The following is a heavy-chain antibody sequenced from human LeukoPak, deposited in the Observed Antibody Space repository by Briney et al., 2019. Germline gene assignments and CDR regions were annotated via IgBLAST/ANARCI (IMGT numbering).Heavy chain of an antibody. Sequence: PGGSLRLSCAASGFTFDDYAMSWVRQAPGKGLEWVSAISGSGGVTYYADSVKGRFTISRDNSKNSLYLQMNSLRAEDTAVYYCAKDKGYSSSSSFDYWGQGTLVTVSS. CDR3: AKDKGYSSSSSFDY. V-gene: IGHV3-23*01. D-gene: IGHD6-6*01. J-gene: IGHJ4*02. CDR2: ISGSGGVT. CDR1: GFTFDDYA.